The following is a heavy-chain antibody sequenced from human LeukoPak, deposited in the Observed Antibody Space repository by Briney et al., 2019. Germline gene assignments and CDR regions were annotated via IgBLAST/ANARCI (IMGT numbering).Heavy chain of an antibody. J-gene: IGHJ6*03. D-gene: IGHD3-10*01. Sequence: PGGSLRLSCAASGFTLSSYWKSWVRQAPGKGREWLANIKQDESEKYYVDSVKGRFIISRDNDKNSLYLQMNSLRAEDTAVYYCASRGGSGKTYYYYYMDVWGKGTTVTVSS. V-gene: IGHV3-7*01. CDR2: IKQDESEK. CDR1: GFTLSSYW. CDR3: ASRGGSGKTYYYYYMDV.